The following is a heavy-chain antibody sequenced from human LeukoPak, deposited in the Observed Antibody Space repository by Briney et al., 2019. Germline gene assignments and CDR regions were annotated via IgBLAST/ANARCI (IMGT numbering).Heavy chain of an antibody. Sequence: SETLSLTCAVYGGSFSAYYWSWIRQPPGKGLEWIGEINHSGSTNYNPSLKSRVTISVDTSKNQFSLKLSSVTAADTAVYYCARPSYDLEYFQHWGQGTLVTVSS. CDR2: INHSGST. V-gene: IGHV4-34*01. CDR1: GGSFSAYY. D-gene: IGHD2-8*01. CDR3: ARPSYDLEYFQH. J-gene: IGHJ1*01.